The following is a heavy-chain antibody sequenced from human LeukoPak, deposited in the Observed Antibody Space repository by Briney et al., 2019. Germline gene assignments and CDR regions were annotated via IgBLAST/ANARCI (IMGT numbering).Heavy chain of an antibody. V-gene: IGHV3-30*18. CDR2: ISYDGSNK. CDR1: GFTFSSYG. J-gene: IGHJ4*02. D-gene: IGHD6-13*01. CDR3: AKYSSSWYGFDY. Sequence: PGRSLRLSCAASGFTFSSYGMHWVRQAPGKGLGWVAVISYDGSNKYYADSVKGRFTISRDNSKNTLYLQMNSLRAEDTAVYYCAKYSSSWYGFDYWGQGTLVTVSS.